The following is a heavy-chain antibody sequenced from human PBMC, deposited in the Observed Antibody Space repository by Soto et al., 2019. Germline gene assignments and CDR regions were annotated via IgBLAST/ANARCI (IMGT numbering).Heavy chain of an antibody. Sequence: GGSLRLSCAASGFTFSSYGMHWVRQAPGKGLEWVAVIAYDGSNKYYADSVKGRFTISRDNSKNTPYLQMNSLRAEDTAVYYSAKDIAYWQQLEYYYYYYMDVWGQGTTVTVSS. CDR2: IAYDGSNK. J-gene: IGHJ6*03. CDR1: GFTFSSYG. CDR3: AKDIAYWQQLEYYYYYYMDV. D-gene: IGHD6-13*01. V-gene: IGHV3-30*18.